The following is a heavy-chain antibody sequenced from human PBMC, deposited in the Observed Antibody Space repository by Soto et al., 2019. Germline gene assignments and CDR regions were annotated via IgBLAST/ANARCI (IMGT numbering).Heavy chain of an antibody. CDR2: ILVDGRT. CDR3: AKATATGGGAFDI. Sequence: XESLRLSGAASGFICSSSDMSWVRQAPGKGLEWVSTILVDGRTFYVDSVKGRFTISRDSSQNTVYLQMNSLTAGDTALYYCAKATATGGGAFDICGQGTMVTVSS. V-gene: IGHV3-23*01. CDR1: GFICSSSD. D-gene: IGHD2-8*02. J-gene: IGHJ3*02.